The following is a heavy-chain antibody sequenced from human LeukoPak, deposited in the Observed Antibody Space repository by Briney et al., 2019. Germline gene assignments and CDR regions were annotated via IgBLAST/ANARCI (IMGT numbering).Heavy chain of an antibody. CDR2: IIPILGIA. Sequence: GASVKVSCKASGYTFTSYGISWVRQAPGQGLEWMGRIIPILGIANYAQKFQGRVTITADKSTSTAYMELSSLRSEDTAVYYCARVSDGYNYVDYWGQGTLVTVSS. CDR1: GYTFTSYG. J-gene: IGHJ4*02. D-gene: IGHD5-24*01. V-gene: IGHV1-69*04. CDR3: ARVSDGYNYVDY.